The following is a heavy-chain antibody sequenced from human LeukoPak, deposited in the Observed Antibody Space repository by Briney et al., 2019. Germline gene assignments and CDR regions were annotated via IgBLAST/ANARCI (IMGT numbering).Heavy chain of an antibody. CDR1: GFTFSSYE. V-gene: IGHV3-48*03. D-gene: IGHD1-26*01. J-gene: IGHJ3*02. CDR3: AIRGATGGAFVI. CDR2: ISSSGSTI. Sequence: PGGSLRLSCAASGFTFSSYEMNWVRQAPGKGLEWVSYISSSGSTIYYADSVEGRFTISRDNAKNSLYLQMNSLRAEDTAVYYCAIRGATGGAFVIWGHGIMVTVSS.